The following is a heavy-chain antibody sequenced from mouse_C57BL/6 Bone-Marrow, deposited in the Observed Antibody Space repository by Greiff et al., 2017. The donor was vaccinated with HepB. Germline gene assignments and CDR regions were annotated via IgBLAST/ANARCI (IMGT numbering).Heavy chain of an antibody. D-gene: IGHD2-3*01. J-gene: IGHJ3*01. CDR2: IDPSDSYT. V-gene: IGHV1-69*01. Sequence: QVQLQQPGAELVMPGASVKLSCKASGYTFTSYWMHWVKQRPGQGLEWIGEIDPSDSYTNYNQKFKGKSTLTVDKSSSTSYMQLSSLTSEDSAVYYCARGGDGSPAWFAYWGQGTLVTVSA. CDR1: GYTFTSYW. CDR3: ARGGDGSPAWFAY.